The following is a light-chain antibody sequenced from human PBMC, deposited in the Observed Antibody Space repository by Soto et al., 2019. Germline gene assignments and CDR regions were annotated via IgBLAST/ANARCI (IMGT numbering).Light chain of an antibody. J-gene: IGKJ1*01. Sequence: EIVLTQSPATLSLSRGERATLSCRASQSVSIYLAWYQQKPGQAPRLLISDASNRATGIPARFSGSGSGTDFTLTISRLEPEDFAVYYCQQYGSSPRTFGQGTKVDIK. CDR3: QQYGSSPRT. CDR2: DAS. CDR1: QSVSIY. V-gene: IGKV3-20*01.